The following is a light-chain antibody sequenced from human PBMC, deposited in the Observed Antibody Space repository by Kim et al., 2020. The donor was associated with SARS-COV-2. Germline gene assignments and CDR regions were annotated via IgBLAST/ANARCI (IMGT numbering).Light chain of an antibody. CDR1: GSNIGNNY. CDR2: DNN. Sequence: GQKVTISCSGSGSNIGNNYVSWYQQLPGTAPKLLIYDNNKRPSGISDRFSGSKSGTSATLGITGLQTGDEADYYCGTWDSSLSAYVFGTGTKVTVL. V-gene: IGLV1-51*01. CDR3: GTWDSSLSAYV. J-gene: IGLJ1*01.